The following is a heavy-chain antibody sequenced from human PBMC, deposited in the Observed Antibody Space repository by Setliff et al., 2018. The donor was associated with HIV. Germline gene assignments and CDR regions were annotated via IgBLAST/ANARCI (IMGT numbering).Heavy chain of an antibody. J-gene: IGHJ4*02. CDR2: THHSGST. CDR1: ASSISSDYC. CDR3: ARGSYYGSGSYPMDY. Sequence: SETLSLTCAVSASSISSDYCWGWIRQPPGKGLEWIGSTHHSGSTYYNPSLNSRVTISVDTSKNHFSLKLRSATAADTAVYYCARGSYYGSGSYPMDYWGQGTLVTVSS. V-gene: IGHV4-38-2*01. D-gene: IGHD3-10*01.